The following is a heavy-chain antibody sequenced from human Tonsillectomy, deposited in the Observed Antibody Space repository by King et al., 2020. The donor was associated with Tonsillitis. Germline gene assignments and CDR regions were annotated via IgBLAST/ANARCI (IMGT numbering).Heavy chain of an antibody. Sequence: VQLVESGGGLVKPGGSLRLSCAASGFTFSNAWMSWVRQAPGKGLEWVGRIKSKTDGGTTDYAAPVKGRFTISRDDSKNTLYLQMNSLKTEDTAVYYCTTGFIVVVVAATDYWGQGPLATVSS. CDR3: TTGFIVVVVAATDY. CDR2: IKSKTDGGTT. CDR1: GFTFSNAW. V-gene: IGHV3-15*01. J-gene: IGHJ4*02. D-gene: IGHD2-15*01.